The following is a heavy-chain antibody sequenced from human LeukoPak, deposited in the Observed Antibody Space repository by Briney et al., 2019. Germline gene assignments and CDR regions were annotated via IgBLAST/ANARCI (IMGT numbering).Heavy chain of an antibody. V-gene: IGHV4-34*01. Sequence: SETLSLTCAVYGGSFSGYYWSWIRQPPGKGLEWIGEINHSGSTNYNPSLKSRVTISVDTSKNQFSLKLNSVTAADTAMYFCAKSGGYGLIDYWGQGTLVTVSS. CDR3: AKSGGYGLIDY. CDR1: GGSFSGYY. J-gene: IGHJ4*02. CDR2: INHSGST. D-gene: IGHD1-26*01.